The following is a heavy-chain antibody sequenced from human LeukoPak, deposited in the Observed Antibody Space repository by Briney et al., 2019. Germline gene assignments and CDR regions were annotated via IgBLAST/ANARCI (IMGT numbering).Heavy chain of an antibody. CDR3: ASSTPSTYIDYEYYFAY. CDR1: GGSISRNY. CDR2: IYNSGST. J-gene: IGHJ4*02. D-gene: IGHD4-17*01. V-gene: IGHV4-4*07. Sequence: SETLSLTCTVSGGSISRNYWSWIRQPAGKGLEWIGRIYNSGSTNYNPSLKSRVTMSVDTSKNQFSLKLSSVTAADTAVYYCASSTPSTYIDYEYYFAYWGQGTLVTVSS.